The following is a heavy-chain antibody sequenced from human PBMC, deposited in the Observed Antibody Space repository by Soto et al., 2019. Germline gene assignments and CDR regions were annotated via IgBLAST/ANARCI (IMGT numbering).Heavy chain of an antibody. CDR2: MNPNSGNT. D-gene: IGHD3-9*01. Sequence: ASVKVSCKASGYTFTSYDINWVRQATGQGLEWMGWMNPNSGNTGYAQKFQGRVTMSRNTSIGTAYMELSSLRFEDTAVYYCARGRVDWLDYWGQGTLVTVSS. CDR1: GYTFTSYD. V-gene: IGHV1-8*01. CDR3: ARGRVDWLDY. J-gene: IGHJ4*02.